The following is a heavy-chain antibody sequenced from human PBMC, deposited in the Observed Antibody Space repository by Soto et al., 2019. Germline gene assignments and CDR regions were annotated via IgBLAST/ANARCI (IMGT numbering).Heavy chain of an antibody. D-gene: IGHD3-10*01. J-gene: IGHJ4*02. CDR1: GFTFSSYG. Sequence: QVQLVESGGGVVQPGRSLRLSCAASGFTFSSYGMHWVRQAPGKGLEWVAVISYDGSNKYYADSVTGRFTISRDNSKNTLYLQMNSLRAEDTAVYYCAKDSTYGSGSYYNGASGLYYFDYWGQGTLVTVSS. V-gene: IGHV3-30*18. CDR3: AKDSTYGSGSYYNGASGLYYFDY. CDR2: ISYDGSNK.